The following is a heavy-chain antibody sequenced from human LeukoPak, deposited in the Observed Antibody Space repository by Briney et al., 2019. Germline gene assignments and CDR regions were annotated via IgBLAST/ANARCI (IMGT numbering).Heavy chain of an antibody. CDR2: ISGSGGRI. CDR1: GFTFSSYA. CDR3: ARRAGGYSHPYDY. J-gene: IGHJ4*02. Sequence: GGSLRLSCAVSGFTFSSYAMSWVRQAPGKGLEWVSAISGSGGRIYYADSVKGRSTISRDNSKNTLYLQMNSLRVEDTAVYYCARRAGGYSHPYDYWGQGILVTVSS. V-gene: IGHV3-23*01. D-gene: IGHD4-23*01.